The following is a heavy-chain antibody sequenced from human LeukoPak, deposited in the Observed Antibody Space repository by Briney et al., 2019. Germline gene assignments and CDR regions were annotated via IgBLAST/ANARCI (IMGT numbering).Heavy chain of an antibody. V-gene: IGHV3-23*01. J-gene: IGHJ3*01. CDR3: AKGGPGAFDF. CDR1: GFSFSRTD. Sequence: GGSLRLSCAASGFSFSRTDMFWVRQAPGKGLEYVSSISGTRAATYYADHVRGRFTISRDNSKNMLFLQMNSLRAEDTALYYCAKGGPGAFDFWGQGTMVAVSS. D-gene: IGHD2-15*01. CDR2: ISGTRAAT.